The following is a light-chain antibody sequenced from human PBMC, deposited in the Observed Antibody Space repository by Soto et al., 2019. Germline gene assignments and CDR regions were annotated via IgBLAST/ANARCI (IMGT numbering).Light chain of an antibody. J-gene: IGLJ1*01. CDR1: SSDVGGYNY. CDR2: DVI. V-gene: IGLV2-11*01. Sequence: QSALTQPRSVSGSPGQSVTISCTGTSSDVGGYNYVSWYQQHPGTAPKLMIYDVIMRPSGVPDRFSGSKSGNTASLTISGLQAEDEDEYYCCSYAGSYTFYVFGTGTKLTVL. CDR3: CSYAGSYTFYV.